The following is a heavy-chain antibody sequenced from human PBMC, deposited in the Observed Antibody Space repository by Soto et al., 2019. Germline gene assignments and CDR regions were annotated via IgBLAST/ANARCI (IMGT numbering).Heavy chain of an antibody. CDR2: IYPGDSDT. D-gene: IGHD3-10*01. Sequence: PGESLKISSKGSGYSFTSYWIGWVRQMPGKGLEWMGIIYPGDSDTRYSPSFQGQVTISADNSKNTLYLQMNSLRAEDTAVYYCAREPLEVRGALLSYYYGMDVWGQGTTVTVSS. J-gene: IGHJ6*02. V-gene: IGHV5-51*01. CDR1: GYSFTSYW. CDR3: AREPLEVRGALLSYYYGMDV.